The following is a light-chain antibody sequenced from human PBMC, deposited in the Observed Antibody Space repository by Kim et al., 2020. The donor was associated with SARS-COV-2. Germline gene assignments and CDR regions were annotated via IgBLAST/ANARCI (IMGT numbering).Light chain of an antibody. V-gene: IGLV1-47*01. CDR3: AAWDDSLSGVV. CDR1: SSNIGSNY. J-gene: IGLJ2*01. CDR2: RNN. Sequence: ELTQPPSASGTPGQRVTISCSGSSSNIGSNYVYWYQQLPGTAPKLLIYRNNQRPSGVPDRFSGSKSGTSASLAISGLRSGDEADYYCAAWDDSLSGVVFGGGTKLTVL.